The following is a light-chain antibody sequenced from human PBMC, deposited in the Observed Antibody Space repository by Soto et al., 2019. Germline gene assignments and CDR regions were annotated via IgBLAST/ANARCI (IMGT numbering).Light chain of an antibody. CDR2: DVT. CDR1: SSDVGGYNY. V-gene: IGLV2-11*01. Sequence: QSVLTQPRSGSGAAGQAITISCSGTSSDVGGYNYVSWYQQHPGKAPKLIIYDVTKRPSGVPDRFSGSKSGNTASLTISGLQAEDEADYYCCSYAGRYTPYVFATGTKVTVL. CDR3: CSYAGRYTPYV. J-gene: IGLJ1*01.